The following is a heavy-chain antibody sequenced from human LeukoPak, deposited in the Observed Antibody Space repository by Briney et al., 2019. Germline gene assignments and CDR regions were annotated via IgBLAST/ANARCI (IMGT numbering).Heavy chain of an antibody. Sequence: GGSLRLSCAASGFTFSSYAMSWVRQAPGKGLEWVSFIYSGGSTDYADSVKGRFTISRDKSKNTLYLQMNSLRAEDTALYHYAGGYSYSSFDYWGQGTLVTVSS. V-gene: IGHV3-66*01. CDR3: AGGYSYSSFDY. CDR2: IYSGGST. D-gene: IGHD5-18*01. J-gene: IGHJ4*02. CDR1: GFTFSSYA.